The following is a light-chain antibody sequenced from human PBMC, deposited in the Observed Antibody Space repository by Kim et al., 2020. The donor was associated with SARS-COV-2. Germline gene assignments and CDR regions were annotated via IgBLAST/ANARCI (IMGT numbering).Light chain of an antibody. CDR3: MQALQRGT. CDR2: LGS. V-gene: IGKV2-28*01. J-gene: IGKJ2*01. Sequence: EIVLTQSPLSLPVISGEPASISCRSSQSLLHHTGFYYLDWYLQKPGQSPQLLIYLGSNRVSGVPDRFSGSGSGTDFTLKISRVEAEDVGVYYCMQALQRGTFGQGTKLEI. CDR1: QSLLHHTGFYY.